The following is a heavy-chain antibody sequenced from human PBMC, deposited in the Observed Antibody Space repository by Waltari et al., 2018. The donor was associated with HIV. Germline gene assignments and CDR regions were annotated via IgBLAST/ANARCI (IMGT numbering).Heavy chain of an antibody. J-gene: IGHJ6*02. CDR3: ARSITMIVVLIAWGYGMDV. V-gene: IGHV1-2*02. CDR2: IKLNMGGT. Sequence: QVQLVQSGAEVKKPGTSVKVSCTASRYTFTGYYMHWVRQAPGQGLEWVGWIKLNMGGTKYRQKFQDRVTMTRDTSISTAYMERSRLRSDDTAVYYCARSITMIVVLIAWGYGMDVWGQGTTVTVSS. CDR1: RYTFTGYY. D-gene: IGHD3-22*01.